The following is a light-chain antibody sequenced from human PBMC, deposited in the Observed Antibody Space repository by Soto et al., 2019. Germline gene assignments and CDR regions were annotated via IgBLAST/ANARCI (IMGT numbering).Light chain of an antibody. Sequence: EIVLTQSPGTLSLSPGERATLSCRASQSVSGSYLAWYQQRPGQAPRLLIYGASSRATRIPDRFSGSGSGTDFTLTIPRLEPEDFAVYYCQQYGTSRWTFGRGTKVDTK. V-gene: IGKV3-20*01. CDR1: QSVSGSY. CDR3: QQYGTSRWT. J-gene: IGKJ1*01. CDR2: GAS.